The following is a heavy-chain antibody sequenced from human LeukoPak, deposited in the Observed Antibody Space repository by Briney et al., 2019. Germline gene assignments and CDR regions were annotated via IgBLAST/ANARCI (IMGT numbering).Heavy chain of an antibody. CDR3: ARDEGFHGAGSN. CDR1: GFTFSNYA. CDR2: MYSGGST. Sequence: GESLRLSCAASGFTFSNYAMSWVRQAPGKGLEWVSVMYSGGSTFYADSVKGRFTISRDNSKNTLYLQMNSLRVEDTSVYYCARDEGFHGAGSNWGQGTLVTVSS. V-gene: IGHV3-66*01. D-gene: IGHD3-10*01. J-gene: IGHJ4*02.